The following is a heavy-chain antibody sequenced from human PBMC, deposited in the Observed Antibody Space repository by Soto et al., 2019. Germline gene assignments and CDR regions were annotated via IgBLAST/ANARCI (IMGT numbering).Heavy chain of an antibody. D-gene: IGHD3-10*01. J-gene: IGHJ6*02. CDR1: GDSISSYY. CDR2: IYYSGST. V-gene: IGHV4-59*08. CDR3: ARHFAYFYGSGSFAVYYYGMDV. Sequence: NPSETLSLTCTVSGDSISSYYWTWIRQPPGKGLEWIGYIYYSGSTNYNPSLKSRVTISVDTSKNQFSLKLSSVTAADTAVYYCARHFAYFYGSGSFAVYYYGMDVWGQGTTVTVSS.